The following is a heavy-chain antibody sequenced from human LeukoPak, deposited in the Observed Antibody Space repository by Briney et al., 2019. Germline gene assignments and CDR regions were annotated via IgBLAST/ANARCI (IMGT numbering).Heavy chain of an antibody. J-gene: IGHJ3*02. CDR1: GFTFSSYG. CDR3: ARVIIVGATGI. V-gene: IGHV3-33*01. CDR2: IWYDGNNK. D-gene: IGHD1-26*01. Sequence: GGSLRLSCAASGFTFSSYGMHWVRQAPGKGLEWVAIIWYDGNNKDYPDSVKGRFTISRDNAKNSLYLQMNSLRAEDTAVYYCARVIIVGATGIWGQGTMVTVSS.